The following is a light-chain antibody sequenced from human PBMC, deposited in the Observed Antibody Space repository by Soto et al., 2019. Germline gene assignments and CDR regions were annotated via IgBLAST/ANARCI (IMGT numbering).Light chain of an antibody. CDR1: SGHSSYA. CDR3: QTWGSGIHVV. V-gene: IGLV4-69*01. J-gene: IGLJ2*01. Sequence: QSVLTQSPSASASLGASVKLTCTLNSGHSSYAIAWHQQQPEKGPRYLMKLNSDGSHSKGDGIPDRFSGSSSGAERYLTISSLQSEDEADYYCQTWGSGIHVVFGGGTKVTVL. CDR2: LNSDGSH.